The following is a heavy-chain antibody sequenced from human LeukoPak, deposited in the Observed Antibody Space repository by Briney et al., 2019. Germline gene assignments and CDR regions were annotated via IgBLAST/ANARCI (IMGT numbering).Heavy chain of an antibody. V-gene: IGHV4-31*11. CDR1: GGSFSGYY. D-gene: IGHD4-17*01. J-gene: IGHJ4*02. CDR2: IYYSGGT. Sequence: SSETLSLTCAVYGGSFSGYYWSWIRQHPGKGLEWIGYIYYSGGTYYNPSLKSRVTISVDTSKNQFSLKLSSVTAADTAVYYCARNPMTMVTTEGAFGYWGQGTLVTVSS. CDR3: ARNPMTMVTTEGAFGY.